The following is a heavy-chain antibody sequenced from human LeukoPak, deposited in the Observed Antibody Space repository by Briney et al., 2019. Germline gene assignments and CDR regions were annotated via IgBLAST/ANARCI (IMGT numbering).Heavy chain of an antibody. J-gene: IGHJ3*02. CDR3: ARTAWPQDRVRARNSYGLAGGAFDI. CDR2: IIPIFGTA. V-gene: IGHV1-69*13. CDR1: GGTFSSYA. Sequence: GASVKVSCKASGGTFSSYATSWVRQAPGQGLEWMGGIIPIFGTANYAQKFQGRVTITADESTSTAYMELSSLRSEDTAVYYCARTAWPQDRVRARNSYGLAGGAFDIWGQGTMVTVSS. D-gene: IGHD5-18*01.